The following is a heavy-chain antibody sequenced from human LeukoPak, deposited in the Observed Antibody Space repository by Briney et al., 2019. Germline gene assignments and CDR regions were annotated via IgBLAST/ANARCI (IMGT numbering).Heavy chain of an antibody. CDR3: ARDFDFYTAMVEV. Sequence: SETLSLTCTVSGYSISSGYYWGWIRPPPGKGLEWIGSIYHSGSTYYNPSLKSRVTISVDTSKNQFSLKLSSVTAADTAVYYCARDFDFYTAMVEVWGQGTLVTVSS. J-gene: IGHJ4*02. CDR1: GYSISSGYY. CDR2: IYHSGST. V-gene: IGHV4-38-2*02. D-gene: IGHD5-18*01.